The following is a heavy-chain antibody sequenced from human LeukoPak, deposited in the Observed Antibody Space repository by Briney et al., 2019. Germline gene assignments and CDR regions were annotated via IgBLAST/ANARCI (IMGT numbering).Heavy chain of an antibody. CDR2: MNPNSGNT. V-gene: IGHV1-8*03. J-gene: IGHJ6*03. Sequence: ASVKVSCKASGYTFTSYDINWVRQATGQGLEWMGWMNPNSGNTGYAQKFQGRVTITRNTSISTAYMELSSLRAEDTAVYYCARGPVLDYYYYYMDVWGKGTTVTVSS. D-gene: IGHD3-16*01. CDR3: ARGPVLDYYYYYMDV. CDR1: GYTFTSYD.